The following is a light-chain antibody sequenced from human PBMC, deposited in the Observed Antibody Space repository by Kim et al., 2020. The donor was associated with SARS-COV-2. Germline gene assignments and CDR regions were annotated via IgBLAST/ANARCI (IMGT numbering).Light chain of an antibody. CDR1: QSINSW. V-gene: IGKV1-5*03. J-gene: IGKJ2*01. CDR3: QQYNSYST. Sequence: DTQMTQSPSTLSASVGDRVTITCRASQSINSWLAWYQQKPGKAPNLLIYKASTLQSGVPSRFSGTGSGTEFTLTISSLQPDDFATYYCQQYNSYSTSGQGTKLEI. CDR2: KAS.